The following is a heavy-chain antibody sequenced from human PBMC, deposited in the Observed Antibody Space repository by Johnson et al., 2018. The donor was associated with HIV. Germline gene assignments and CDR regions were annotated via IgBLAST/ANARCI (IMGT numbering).Heavy chain of an antibody. V-gene: IGHV3-30-3*01. Sequence: VQLVESGGGVVQPGRSLRLSCAASAFTSSSYSMHWVRQAPGKGLEWVAVISYGGNNQYYADSVKGRFPISSDNSKNTLYLQMAGLRAEATAVYYCARTQVLYAHFEIWGQGTMVTVSS. CDR1: AFTSSSYS. J-gene: IGHJ3*02. D-gene: IGHD2-8*02. CDR3: ARTQVLYAHFEI. CDR2: ISYGGNNQ.